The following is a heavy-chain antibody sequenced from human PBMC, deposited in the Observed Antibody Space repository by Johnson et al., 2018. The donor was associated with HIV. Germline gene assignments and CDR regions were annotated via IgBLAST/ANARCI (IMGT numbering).Heavy chain of an antibody. J-gene: IGHJ3*02. Sequence: VQLVESGGGLVQPGRSLRLSCAASGFTFDDYAMHWVRQAPGKGLEWVSVIYSGGGTYYEDSVKGRFTISRDNSKNTLYLQMNSLRPQDTAVYYCARTRQGAFDIWCQGTMVTVSS. CDR3: ARTRQGAFDI. V-gene: IGHV3-66*02. CDR1: GFTFDDYA. CDR2: IYSGGGT.